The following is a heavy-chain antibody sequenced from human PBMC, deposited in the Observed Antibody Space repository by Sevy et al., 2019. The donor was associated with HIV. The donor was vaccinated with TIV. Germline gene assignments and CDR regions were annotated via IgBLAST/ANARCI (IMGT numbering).Heavy chain of an antibody. CDR1: GFSFSSYG. CDR3: VKEGGGEGGDH. Sequence: GGSLRLSCAASGFSFSSYGMHWVRQAPGKGLEWMSYIQYDGSNKEYADSVKGRFTISRDNSKNTLYLQMNSLRVEDTAAFYCVKEGGGEGGDHWGQGTLVTVSS. D-gene: IGHD2-21*01. J-gene: IGHJ4*02. CDR2: IQYDGSNK. V-gene: IGHV3-30*02.